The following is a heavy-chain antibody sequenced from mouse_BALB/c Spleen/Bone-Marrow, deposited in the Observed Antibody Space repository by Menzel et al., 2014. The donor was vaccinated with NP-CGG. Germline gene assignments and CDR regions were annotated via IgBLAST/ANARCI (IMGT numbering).Heavy chain of an antibody. CDR1: GYTFSSFW. CDR2: ILPGSDST. J-gene: IGHJ2*01. CDR3: ARGDRYDVRFDY. D-gene: IGHD2-14*01. Sequence: VQLQQSGAELMKPGASVKISCKATGYTFSSFWIEWVKQRLGHGLEWIGEILPGSDSTNYNEKFKGKATFTADTSSNTAYMQLSSLTSEDSAVYYCARGDRYDVRFDYWGQGTTLTVSS. V-gene: IGHV1-9*01.